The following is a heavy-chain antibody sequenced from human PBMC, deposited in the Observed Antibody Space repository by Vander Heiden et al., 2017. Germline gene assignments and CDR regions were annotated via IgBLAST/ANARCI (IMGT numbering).Heavy chain of an antibody. CDR1: GFTFSSYG. CDR2: IWYDGSNK. V-gene: IGHV3-33*01. J-gene: IGHJ6*02. Sequence: QVQLVESGGGVVQPGRSLRLSCAELGFTFSSYGMNWVRRAPGKGLEWVAVIWYDGSNKYYADSVKGRFTISRDNSKNTLYLQRNSLRAEDTAVYYCARDGREHGMDVWGQGTTVTVSS. CDR3: ARDGREHGMDV.